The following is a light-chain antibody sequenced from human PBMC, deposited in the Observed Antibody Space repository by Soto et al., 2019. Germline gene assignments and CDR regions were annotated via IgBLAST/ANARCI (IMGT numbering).Light chain of an antibody. CDR1: QSVSSSY. CDR2: GAS. Sequence: EIVLTQSPGTLSLSPGERATLSCRASQSVSSSYLSWYQQKPGQAPRLLIYGASTRATGIPDRFSGSWSGTDFTLTISRLEPEDSAVYYCQQYGSSPTWTFGQGTKVDIK. CDR3: QQYGSSPTWT. J-gene: IGKJ1*01. V-gene: IGKV3-20*01.